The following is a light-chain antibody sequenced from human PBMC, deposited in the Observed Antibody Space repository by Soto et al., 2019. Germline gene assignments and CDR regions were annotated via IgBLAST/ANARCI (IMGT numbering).Light chain of an antibody. CDR1: SSDVGGYNY. CDR2: DVS. CDR3: GSYTSNNTRV. Sequence: SALTQPASVSGSPGQSIAISCTGTSSDVGGYNYVSWYQQHPGKAPKLMIYDVSNRPSGVSNRFSGSKSGNTASLTISGLQAEDEADYYCGSYTSNNTRVFGTGTKVTVL. J-gene: IGLJ1*01. V-gene: IGLV2-14*03.